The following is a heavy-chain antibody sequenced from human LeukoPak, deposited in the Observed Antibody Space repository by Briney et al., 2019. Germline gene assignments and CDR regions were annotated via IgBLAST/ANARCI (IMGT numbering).Heavy chain of an antibody. J-gene: IGHJ6*03. Sequence: SKTLSLTCAVYGGSFSTYYWSWIRQPPGKGLEWIGEVTHSGRTNYNPSLRSRVTISVDMSKHQFSLKLISVTAADTAVYYCARGPRIVPANDGYYYMDVWGKGTTVTVSS. V-gene: IGHV4-34*01. CDR1: GGSFSTYY. CDR3: ARGPRIVPANDGYYYMDV. D-gene: IGHD2-2*01. CDR2: VTHSGRT.